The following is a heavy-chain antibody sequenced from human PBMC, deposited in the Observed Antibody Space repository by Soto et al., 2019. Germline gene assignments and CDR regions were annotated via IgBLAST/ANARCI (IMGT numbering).Heavy chain of an antibody. CDR2: ISSSSSYI. J-gene: IGHJ5*02. D-gene: IGHD1-20*01. CDR3: ARDLAPSNWNDVLNWFDP. V-gene: IGHV3-21*01. CDR1: GFTFSSYS. Sequence: EVQLVESGGGLDKPGGSLRLSCAASGFTFSSYSMNWVRQAPGKGLEWVSSISSSSSYIYYADSVKGRFTISRDNAKNSLYLQMNSLRAEDTAVYYCARDLAPSNWNDVLNWFDPWGQGTLVTVSS.